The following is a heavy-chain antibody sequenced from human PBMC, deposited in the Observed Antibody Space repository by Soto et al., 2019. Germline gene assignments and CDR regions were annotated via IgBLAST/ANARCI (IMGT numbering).Heavy chain of an antibody. CDR1: GFTFSSYG. CDR3: AKDQGYSGSYWSLYYYYGMDV. V-gene: IGHV3-30*18. CDR2: ISYDGSNK. J-gene: IGHJ6*02. D-gene: IGHD1-26*01. Sequence: PGGSLRLSCAASGFTFSSYGMHWVRQAPGKGLEWVAVISYDGSNKYYADSVKGRFTISRDNSKNTLYLQMNSLRAEDTAVYYCAKDQGYSGSYWSLYYYYGMDVWGQGTTVTVSS.